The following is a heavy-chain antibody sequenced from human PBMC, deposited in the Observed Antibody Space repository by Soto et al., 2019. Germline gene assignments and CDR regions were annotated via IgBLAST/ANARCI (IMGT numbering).Heavy chain of an antibody. CDR3: TRRGRESANWFDP. Sequence: FSCKASGGSFNSYAMSWVRQAPGQGLEWMGGIIPMSGIPNYAQKFKGRVTITADKSTNTVYLEVNNLTYDDTAVYYCTRRGRESANWFDPWGQGTQVTVSS. J-gene: IGHJ5*02. CDR1: GGSFNSYA. D-gene: IGHD3-10*01. V-gene: IGHV1-69*17. CDR2: IIPMSGIP.